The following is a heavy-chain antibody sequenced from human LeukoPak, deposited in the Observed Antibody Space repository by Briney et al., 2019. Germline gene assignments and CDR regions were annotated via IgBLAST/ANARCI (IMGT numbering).Heavy chain of an antibody. CDR1: GFTFSSYA. Sequence: GGSLRLSCAASGFTFSSYAMSWVRQAPGKGLEWVSAISGSGSSTYYADSVKGRFTISRDNSKNTLYLQMNSLRAEDTAVYYCAKDRGSGWEYNWFDPWGQGTLVTVSS. J-gene: IGHJ5*02. D-gene: IGHD6-19*01. CDR2: ISGSGSST. CDR3: AKDRGSGWEYNWFDP. V-gene: IGHV3-23*01.